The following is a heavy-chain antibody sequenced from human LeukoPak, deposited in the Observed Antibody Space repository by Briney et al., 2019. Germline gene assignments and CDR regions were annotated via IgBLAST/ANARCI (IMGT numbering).Heavy chain of an antibody. V-gene: IGHV3-74*01. CDR1: GFSLSDYW. Sequence: GGSLRLSCVGSGFSLSDYWMHWVRQTPGKGLMWVSRITSDGSTTWYADSVKGRFTISRDNSKNTLYLQMNSLRAEDTAVYYCAPRPRGETNWFDPWGQGTLVTVSS. CDR2: ITSDGSTT. J-gene: IGHJ5*02. D-gene: IGHD2-21*01. CDR3: APRPRGETNWFDP.